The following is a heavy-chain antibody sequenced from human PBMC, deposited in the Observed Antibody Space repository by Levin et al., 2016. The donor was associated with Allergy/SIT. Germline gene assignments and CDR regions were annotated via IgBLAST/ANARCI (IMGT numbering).Heavy chain of an antibody. CDR2: INPNTGDT. J-gene: IGHJ6*02. D-gene: IGHD5-12*01. Sequence: ASVKVSCKASGYFFTGYYMHWVRQAPGQGLEWMGWINPNTGDTKYAQKFQGRVSMSRDTSSSTVYMELSRVKSDDTAVYYCARDRVAIALRLDYYYGMDVWGQGSTVTVSS. CDR3: ARDRVAIALRLDYYYGMDV. CDR1: GYFFTGYY. V-gene: IGHV1-2*02.